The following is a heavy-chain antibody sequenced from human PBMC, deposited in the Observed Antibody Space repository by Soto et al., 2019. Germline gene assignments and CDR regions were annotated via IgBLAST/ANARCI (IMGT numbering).Heavy chain of an antibody. V-gene: IGHV4-39*01. CDR3: ARLDRYVDIYYGMDV. J-gene: IGHJ6*02. Sequence: QLQLQESGPGLVKPSGTLSLTCTVSGVSISSSTYYWAWIRQPPGKGLEWIGNIYYSGSTYYNPSLKSRVTISVDTSNNQVSLKVRSVTAADTAVYWCARLDRYVDIYYGMDVWGQGTTVTVSS. D-gene: IGHD4-17*01. CDR2: IYYSGST. CDR1: GVSISSSTYY.